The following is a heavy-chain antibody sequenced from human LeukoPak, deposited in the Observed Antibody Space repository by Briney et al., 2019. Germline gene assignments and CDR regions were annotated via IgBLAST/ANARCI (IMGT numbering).Heavy chain of an antibody. D-gene: IGHD3-9*01. CDR1: GFIFSNYA. V-gene: IGHV3-23*01. CDR3: AKWGDYDVLTGYYVSDF. CDR2: ISGRSDNT. Sequence: GASLRLSCAASGFIFSNYARYWVRQAPGKGPEWVSAISGRSDNTYYADSVKGRFTLSRDSSKNTLYLQMNSLRAHDTDVYYCAKWGDYDVLTGYYVSDFWGQGPLVTVSS. J-gene: IGHJ4*02.